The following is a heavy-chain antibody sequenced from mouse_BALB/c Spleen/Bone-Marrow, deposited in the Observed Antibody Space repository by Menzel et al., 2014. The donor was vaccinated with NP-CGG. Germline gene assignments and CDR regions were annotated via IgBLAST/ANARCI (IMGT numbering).Heavy chain of an antibody. CDR2: IDPANGNT. J-gene: IGHJ3*01. V-gene: IGHV14-3*02. CDR3: ARNGNYGAWFAY. CDR1: GFNIKDTY. D-gene: IGHD2-1*01. Sequence: VQLQQSGAELAKPGASVKLSCTASGFNIKDTYMHWVKQRPEQGLEWIGRIDPANGNTRYDPKFQGKATITADTSSNTAYLQLSSLTSEDTAVNYCARNGNYGAWFAYWGQGTLVTVSA.